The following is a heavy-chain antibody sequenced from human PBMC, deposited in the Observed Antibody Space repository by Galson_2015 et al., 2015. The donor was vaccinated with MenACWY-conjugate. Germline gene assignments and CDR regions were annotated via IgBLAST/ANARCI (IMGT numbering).Heavy chain of an antibody. Sequence: SLRLSCAASGFTFGSYAMSWVRQAPGKGLEWVSVISGRATKTYYADSVKGRFTISRDNSKNTRSLQMNSLRAEDTAVYYCAKDLSYYDSTDYYPTDPLDVWGQGTMVTVSS. CDR2: ISGRATKT. V-gene: IGHV3-23*01. D-gene: IGHD3-22*01. J-gene: IGHJ3*01. CDR1: GFTFGSYA. CDR3: AKDLSYYDSTDYYPTDPLDV.